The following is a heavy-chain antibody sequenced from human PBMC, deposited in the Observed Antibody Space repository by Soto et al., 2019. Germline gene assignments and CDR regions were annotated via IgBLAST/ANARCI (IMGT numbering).Heavy chain of an antibody. V-gene: IGHV1-69*06. CDR2: IIPIFGTA. D-gene: IGHD6-19*01. CDR1: GGTFSSYA. J-gene: IGHJ6*02. CDR3: AVHGAGRGWYGGYYSYGMDV. Sequence: QVQLVQSGAEVKKPGSSVKVSCKASGGTFSSYAISWVRQAPGQGLEWMGGIIPIFGTANYAQKVQGRVTITADKSTSTAYMELSSLRSEDTAVYYCAVHGAGRGWYGGYYSYGMDVWGQGTTVPVSS.